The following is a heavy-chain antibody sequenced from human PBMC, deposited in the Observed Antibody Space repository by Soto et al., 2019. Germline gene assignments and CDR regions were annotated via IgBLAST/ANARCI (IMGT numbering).Heavy chain of an antibody. CDR2: ISSSSSTI. Sequence: GGSLRLSCAASGFTFSSYSMNWVRQAPGKGLEWVSYISSSSSTIYYADSVKGRFTISRDNAKNSLYLQMNSLRDEDTAVYYRARDARHSSGWSPHVGANWFDPWGPGSLVTASS. CDR3: ARDARHSSGWSPHVGANWFDP. D-gene: IGHD6-19*01. V-gene: IGHV3-48*02. J-gene: IGHJ5*02. CDR1: GFTFSSYS.